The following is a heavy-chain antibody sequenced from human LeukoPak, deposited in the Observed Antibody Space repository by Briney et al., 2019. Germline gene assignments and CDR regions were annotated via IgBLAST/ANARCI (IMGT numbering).Heavy chain of an antibody. J-gene: IGHJ4*02. CDR3: ASRSGLKDGSGSDY. CDR2: IDSSDSYT. CDR1: GYSFTSYW. Sequence: GESLKISCKGSGYSFTSYWISRVRQMPGKGLEWRGRIDSSDSYTNYSPSFQSHVTISADESIGTAYLQWGSRKAAGTAMYYCASRSGLKDGSGSDYWGQGTLVSVSS. V-gene: IGHV5-10-1*01. D-gene: IGHD3-10*01.